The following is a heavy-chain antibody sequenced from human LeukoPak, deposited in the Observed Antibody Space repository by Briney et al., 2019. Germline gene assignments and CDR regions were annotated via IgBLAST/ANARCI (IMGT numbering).Heavy chain of an antibody. V-gene: IGHV3-23*01. CDR3: ARGSRYDSSGYYPYYFDY. CDR2: ISGSGGST. D-gene: IGHD3-22*01. Sequence: GGSLRLSCAASGFTFSAYAMNWVRQTPGKGLEWVSGISGSGGSTYYADSVKGRFTIFRDNSKNSLYLQLNSLRAEDTAVYYCARGSRYDSSGYYPYYFDYWGRGTLVTVSS. CDR1: GFTFSAYA. J-gene: IGHJ4*02.